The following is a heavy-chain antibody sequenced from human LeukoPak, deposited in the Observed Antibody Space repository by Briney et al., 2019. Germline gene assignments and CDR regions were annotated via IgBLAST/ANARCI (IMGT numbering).Heavy chain of an antibody. Sequence: GASVKVSCKASGYSFTGYYMHWVRHAPGQGLEWMAWINPNSGGTNYAQKFQGRVTMTSDTSISTAYMELSRLRSDDTALYYCTRGSYYDSSGYSGVRLFDYWGQGTPVTVPS. J-gene: IGHJ4*02. D-gene: IGHD3-22*01. CDR1: GYSFTGYY. CDR3: TRGSYYDSSGYSGVRLFDY. CDR2: INPNSGGT. V-gene: IGHV1-2*02.